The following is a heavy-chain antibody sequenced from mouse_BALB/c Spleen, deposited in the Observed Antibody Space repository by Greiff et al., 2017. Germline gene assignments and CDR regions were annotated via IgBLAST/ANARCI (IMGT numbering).Heavy chain of an antibody. CDR1: GFTFSSYG. CDR3: ARAIYYYGSSYGYFDV. Sequence: EVMLVESGGGLVQPGGSLKLSCAASGFTFSSYGMSWVRQTPDKRLELVATINSNGGSTYYPDSVKGRFTISRDNAKNTLYLQMSSLKSEDTAMYYCARAIYYYGSSYGYFDVWGAGTTVTVSS. D-gene: IGHD1-1*01. J-gene: IGHJ1*01. V-gene: IGHV5-6-3*01. CDR2: INSNGGST.